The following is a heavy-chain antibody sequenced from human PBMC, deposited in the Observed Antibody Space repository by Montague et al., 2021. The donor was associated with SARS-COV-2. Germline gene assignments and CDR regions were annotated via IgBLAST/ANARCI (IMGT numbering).Heavy chain of an antibody. J-gene: IGHJ4*02. Sequence: SETLSLTCTVPGGSVISDTYFWSWIWQPPGKGLEWIAYIYDSDTTNNNPSFWSRVSMSSDRSKNQFSLKLTSVTPADTAVYYCARAANILSGFYNHPFEYWGQGILVTVSS. CDR1: GGSVISDTYF. D-gene: IGHD3-9*01. CDR2: IYDSDTT. CDR3: ARAANILSGFYNHPFEY. V-gene: IGHV4-61*01.